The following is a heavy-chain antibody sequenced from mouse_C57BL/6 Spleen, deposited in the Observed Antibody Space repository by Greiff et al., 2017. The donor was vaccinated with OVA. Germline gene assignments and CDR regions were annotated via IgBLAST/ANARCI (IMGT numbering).Heavy chain of an antibody. V-gene: IGHV5-17*01. CDR3: ARAGLEKDYAMDY. J-gene: IGHJ4*01. Sequence: EVKVVESGGGLVKPGGSLKLSCAASGFPFSDYGMHWVRQAPEKGLEWVAYISSGSSTIYYADPVTGRFTISRDNAKNTLFLQMASLRSEDTAMYYCARAGLEKDYAMDYWGQGTSVTVSS. CDR1: GFPFSDYG. D-gene: IGHD2-13*01. CDR2: ISSGSSTI.